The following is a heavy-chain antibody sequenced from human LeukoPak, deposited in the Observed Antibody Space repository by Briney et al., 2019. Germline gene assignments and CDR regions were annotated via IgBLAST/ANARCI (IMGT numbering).Heavy chain of an antibody. CDR2: IYYSGST. D-gene: IGHD3-3*01. Sequence: PSETLSPTCTVSGGSISSYYWSWIRQPPGKGLEWIGYIYYSGSTNYNPSLKSRVTISVDTSKNQFSLKLSSVTAADTAVYYCARAHFGVDWYSDYWGQGTLVTVSS. CDR1: GGSISSYY. J-gene: IGHJ4*02. V-gene: IGHV4-59*01. CDR3: ARAHFGVDWYSDY.